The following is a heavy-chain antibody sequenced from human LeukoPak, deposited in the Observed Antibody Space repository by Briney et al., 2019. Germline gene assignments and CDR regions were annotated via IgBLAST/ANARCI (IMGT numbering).Heavy chain of an antibody. CDR2: IYYSGST. D-gene: IGHD2-21*01. CDR1: GGSISGYY. V-gene: IGHV4-59*01. Sequence: PSETLSLTCTVSGGSISGYYWSWIRQPPGKGLEWIGYIYYSGSTNYNPSPKSRVTISVDTSKNQFSLKLSSVTAADTAVYYCARGFRGPDRGDAFDIWGQGTMVTVSS. J-gene: IGHJ3*02. CDR3: ARGFRGPDRGDAFDI.